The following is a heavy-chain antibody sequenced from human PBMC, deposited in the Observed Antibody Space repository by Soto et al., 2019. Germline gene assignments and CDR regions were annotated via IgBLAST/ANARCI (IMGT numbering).Heavy chain of an antibody. CDR3: ASPGQNRDRPLAF. V-gene: IGHV5-51*01. D-gene: IGHD5-12*01. Sequence: GESLKISCKGSGYFFSSQWIAWVRLMPGKGLEWMGIIHPGDSDTRYSSSFQGQVTISVDGSINTAYLQSRSLEASDTAVYYCASPGQNRDRPLAFWGHGPPGTASS. CDR1: GYFFSSQW. CDR2: IHPGDSDT. J-gene: IGHJ6*01.